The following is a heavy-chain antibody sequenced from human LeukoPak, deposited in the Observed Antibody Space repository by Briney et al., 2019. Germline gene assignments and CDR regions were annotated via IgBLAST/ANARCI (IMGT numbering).Heavy chain of an antibody. V-gene: IGHV4-34*01. CDR1: GGSFGGYY. Sequence: PSETLSLTCAVYGGSFGGYYWSWIRQPPGKGLEWIGEINHSGSTNYNPSLKSRVTISVDTSKNQFSLKLSSVTAADTAVYYCARSSGIDPWGQGTLVTVSS. J-gene: IGHJ5*02. CDR2: INHSGST. D-gene: IGHD1-26*01. CDR3: ARSSGIDP.